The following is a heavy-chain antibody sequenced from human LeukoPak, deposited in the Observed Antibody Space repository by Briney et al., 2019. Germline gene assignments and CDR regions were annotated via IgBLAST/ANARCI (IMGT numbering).Heavy chain of an antibody. V-gene: IGHV3-11*01. CDR2: ISSSGSSI. J-gene: IGHJ4*02. D-gene: IGHD3-10*01. Sequence: GGPLRLSCAASGSTFSDYYMSWIRQAPGKGLEWVSYISSSGSSIYYADSVKGRFTISRDNAKNSLYLQMNSLRAEDTAVYYCARARHYYGSGSYSYWGQGTLVTVSS. CDR1: GSTFSDYY. CDR3: ARARHYYGSGSYSY.